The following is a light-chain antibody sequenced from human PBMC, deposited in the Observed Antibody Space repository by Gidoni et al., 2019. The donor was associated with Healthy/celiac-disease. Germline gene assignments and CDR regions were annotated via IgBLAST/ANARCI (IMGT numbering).Light chain of an antibody. Sequence: SYQLTQPPSVSVSPGQTASITCPGDTLGDKYACWYQQKPGQSTVLVIYQDSKRPSGIPERFSGSNSGNTATLTISGTQAMDGADYYCQAWDSSTHNYVVGTGTKVTVL. CDR3: QAWDSSTHNYV. V-gene: IGLV3-1*01. CDR2: QDS. J-gene: IGLJ1*01. CDR1: TLGDKY.